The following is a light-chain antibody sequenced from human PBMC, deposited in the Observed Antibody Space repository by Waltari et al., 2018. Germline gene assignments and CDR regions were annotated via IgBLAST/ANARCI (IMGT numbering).Light chain of an antibody. Sequence: QSALTQSASVSGSPGQSITISCTGTSSAVGGYNYVSWYQQHPGKAPKLMIYDVSNRPSGVSNRFSGSKSGNTASLTISGLQAEDEADYYCSSYTSSSTRVFGGGTKLTVL. CDR2: DVS. CDR1: SSAVGGYNY. CDR3: SSYTSSSTRV. V-gene: IGLV2-14*03. J-gene: IGLJ3*02.